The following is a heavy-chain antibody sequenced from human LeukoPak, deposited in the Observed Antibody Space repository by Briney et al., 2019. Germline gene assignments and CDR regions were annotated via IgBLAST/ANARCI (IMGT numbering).Heavy chain of an antibody. J-gene: IGHJ4*02. CDR3: ASAFPWDYYDSSGFLS. Sequence: TFSSYPMSWVRQPPGKGLEWIGSIYYSGSTYYNPSLKSRVTISVDTSKNQFSLKLSSVTAADTAVYYCASAFPWDYYDSSGFLSWGQGTLVTVSS. D-gene: IGHD3-22*01. CDR1: TFSSYP. V-gene: IGHV4-39*01. CDR2: IYYSGST.